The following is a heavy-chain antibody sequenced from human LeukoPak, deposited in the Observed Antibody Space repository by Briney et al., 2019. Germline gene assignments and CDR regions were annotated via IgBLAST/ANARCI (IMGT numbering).Heavy chain of an antibody. V-gene: IGHV1-24*01. CDR3: ARVFTMVRGVIDSKGY. J-gene: IGHJ4*02. CDR1: GYTLTELS. CDR2: FDPEDGET. D-gene: IGHD3-10*01. Sequence: GASVKVSCKVSGYTLTELSMHWVRQAPGKGLEWMGGFDPEDGETIYAQKFQGRVTMTEDTSTDTAYMELSSLRSEDTAVYYCARVFTMVRGVIDSKGYWGQGTLVTVSS.